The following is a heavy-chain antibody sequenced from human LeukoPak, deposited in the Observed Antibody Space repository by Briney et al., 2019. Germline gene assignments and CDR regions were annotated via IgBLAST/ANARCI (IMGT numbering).Heavy chain of an antibody. Sequence: GRSLRLSCAASGLTFDDYAMHWVRQAPGKGLEWVSGISWNSGSIGYADSVKGRFTISRDNAKNSLYLQMNSLRAEDMALYYCAKDMYGSSSMVDYWGQGTLVTVSS. J-gene: IGHJ4*02. CDR2: ISWNSGSI. CDR3: AKDMYGSSSMVDY. V-gene: IGHV3-9*03. CDR1: GLTFDDYA. D-gene: IGHD6-6*01.